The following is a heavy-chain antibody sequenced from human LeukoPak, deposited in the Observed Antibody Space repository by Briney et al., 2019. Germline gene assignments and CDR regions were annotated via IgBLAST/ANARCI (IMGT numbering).Heavy chain of an antibody. Sequence: SETLSLTCTVSGGYISANYWSWIRQPPGKGLEWIGYISYSGSTNYNPSLRSRVTISVDTSQNQFSLNLSSVTAADTALYYCARESSYRYVDYWGQGTLVTVSS. V-gene: IGHV4-59*01. D-gene: IGHD3-16*02. CDR1: GGYISANY. CDR3: ARESSYRYVDY. CDR2: ISYSGST. J-gene: IGHJ4*02.